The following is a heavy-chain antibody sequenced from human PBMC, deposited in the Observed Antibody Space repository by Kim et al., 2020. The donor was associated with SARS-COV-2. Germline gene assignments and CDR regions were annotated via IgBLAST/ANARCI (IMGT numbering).Heavy chain of an antibody. D-gene: IGHD2-8*02. CDR3: ARDLVEPYNWFDP. Sequence: YAQKFQGRVTITADESTSTAYMELSSLRSEDTAVYYCARDLVEPYNWFDPWGQGTLVTVSS. J-gene: IGHJ5*02. V-gene: IGHV1-69*01.